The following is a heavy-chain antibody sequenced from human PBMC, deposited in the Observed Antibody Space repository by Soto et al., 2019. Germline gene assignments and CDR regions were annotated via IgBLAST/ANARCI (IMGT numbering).Heavy chain of an antibody. J-gene: IGHJ4*01. Sequence: QGKGLEWLAYINYSGNTFYNPSLESRVTISIDMSTNQFSLKVPSVTAADTAVYYCAIFFYGGSYRPFGLSESAIWGHGIPVTVSS. V-gene: IGHV4-59*08. CDR2: INYSGNT. D-gene: IGHD1-26*01. CDR3: AIFFYGGSYRPFGLSESAI.